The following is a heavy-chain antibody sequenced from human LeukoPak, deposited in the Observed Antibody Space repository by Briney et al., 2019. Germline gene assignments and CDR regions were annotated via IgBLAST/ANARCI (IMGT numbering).Heavy chain of an antibody. CDR1: GGSFSGYY. CDR2: INHSGST. V-gene: IGHV4-34*01. Sequence: SVTLSLTCAVYGGSFSGYYWSWIRQPPGKGLEWIGEINHSGSTNYNPSLKSRVTISVDTSKNQFSLKLSSVTAADTAVYYCASRLTIAAAGSHYDYYYLDVWGKGTTVTVSS. D-gene: IGHD6-13*01. CDR3: ASRLTIAAAGSHYDYYYLDV. J-gene: IGHJ6*03.